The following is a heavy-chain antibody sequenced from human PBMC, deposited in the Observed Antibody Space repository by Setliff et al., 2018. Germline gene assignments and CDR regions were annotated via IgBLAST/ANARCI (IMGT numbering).Heavy chain of an antibody. CDR3: ARGSIVGPTRGDFDF. CDR1: GGTLTTFTTYG. Sequence: SVKVSCKASGGTLTTFTTYGLIWVRQAPGQGLEWMGGIIPITGTTNYAQRFQGRITISTDESSSTVYMEMSRLKSEDTAVYYCARGSIVGPTRGDFDFWGLGTLVTVSS. D-gene: IGHD1-26*01. CDR2: IIPITGTT. V-gene: IGHV1-69*05. J-gene: IGHJ4*02.